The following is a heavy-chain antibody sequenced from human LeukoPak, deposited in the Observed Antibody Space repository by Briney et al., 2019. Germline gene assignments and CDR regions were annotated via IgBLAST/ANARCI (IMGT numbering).Heavy chain of an antibody. Sequence: GGSLRLSCAASGFTVSSNYMSWVRQAPGKGLEWVSVIYSGGSTYYADSVKGRFTISRDNAKNTLYLQMNSLRAEDTAVYYCAKDVYDFWSGPDYWGQGTLVTVSS. V-gene: IGHV3-53*01. CDR1: GFTVSSNY. D-gene: IGHD3-3*01. J-gene: IGHJ4*02. CDR2: IYSGGST. CDR3: AKDVYDFWSGPDY.